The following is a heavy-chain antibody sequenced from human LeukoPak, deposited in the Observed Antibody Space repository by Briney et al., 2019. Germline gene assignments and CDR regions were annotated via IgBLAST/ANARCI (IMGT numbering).Heavy chain of an antibody. CDR3: ARLPIY. CDR1: GFTVSSHY. Sequence: GGSLRLSCAASGFTVSSHYMTWVRQAPGKGLEWVSVIYNDGSTYYADSVKGRFAISRDNSKNTLYLQMNSLRPEDTAVYYCARLPIYWGQGTLVTVSS. CDR2: IYNDGST. V-gene: IGHV3-66*02. J-gene: IGHJ4*02.